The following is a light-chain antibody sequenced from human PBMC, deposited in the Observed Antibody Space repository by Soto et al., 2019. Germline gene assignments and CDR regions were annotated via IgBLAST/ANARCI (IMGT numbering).Light chain of an antibody. V-gene: IGLV1-51*01. CDR3: EAWDDSLTTVL. CDR2: DNN. Sequence: SVLTQPPSVSAAPGQKVTISCPGSSSNIGNNYVSWYQQVPGTAPKLLIFDNNKRPSVIPDRFSGSKSGTSATLGITGLQTGDEADYYCEAWDDSLTTVLFGGGTKLTVL. CDR1: SSNIGNNY. J-gene: IGLJ2*01.